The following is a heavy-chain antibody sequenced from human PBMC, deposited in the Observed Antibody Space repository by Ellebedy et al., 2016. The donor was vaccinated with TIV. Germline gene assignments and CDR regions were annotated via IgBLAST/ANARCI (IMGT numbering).Heavy chain of an antibody. CDR1: GFTFSSYA. CDR3: ARGRGGGSDSSTPRYYFDY. D-gene: IGHD2-2*01. J-gene: IGHJ4*02. Sequence: PGGSLRLSCAASGFTFSSYAMAWVRQAPGKGLEWVSGIVGNGRLIYYADSVKGRFTISRDNSKKTLYLQINNPRAEDTAVYYCARGRGGGSDSSTPRYYFDYWGQGTLVTASS. CDR2: IVGNGRLI. V-gene: IGHV3-23*01.